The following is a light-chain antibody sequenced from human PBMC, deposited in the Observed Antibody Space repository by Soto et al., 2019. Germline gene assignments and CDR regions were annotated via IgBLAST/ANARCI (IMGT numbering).Light chain of an antibody. CDR3: QQLGT. CDR2: GAS. CDR1: QIISSNY. Sequence: EIVLTQSPGTLSLSPGERATLSCRASQIISSNYLAWYQQKPGQAPRLLIYGASIRATGIPDRFSGSGSGTDLTLTISRLEPEDFAVYYCQQLGTFGQGTKVEIK. V-gene: IGKV3-20*01. J-gene: IGKJ1*01.